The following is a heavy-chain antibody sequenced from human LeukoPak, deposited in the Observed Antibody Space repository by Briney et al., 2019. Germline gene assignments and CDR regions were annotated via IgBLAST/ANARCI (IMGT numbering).Heavy chain of an antibody. CDR3: ARGGKVAAAGTQIDY. Sequence: PSETLSLTCTVSGGSISSYYWSWIRQPPGKGLEWIGYIYYSGSTNYNPSLKSRVTISVDTSKNQFSLKLSSVTAADTAVYYCARGGKVAAAGTQIDYWGQGTLVTVSS. CDR2: IYYSGST. D-gene: IGHD6-13*01. CDR1: GGSISSYY. J-gene: IGHJ4*02. V-gene: IGHV4-59*01.